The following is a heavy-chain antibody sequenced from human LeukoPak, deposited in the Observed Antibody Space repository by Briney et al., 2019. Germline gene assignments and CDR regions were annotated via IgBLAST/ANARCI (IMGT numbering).Heavy chain of an antibody. CDR1: GITLSNYG. CDR2: ISDRGSRT. CDR3: AKRGVVIRVILVGFHKEAYYFDS. D-gene: IGHD3-22*01. J-gene: IGHJ4*02. Sequence: GGSLRLSCAVSGITLSNYGMSWVRQAPGKGLEWVAGISDRGSRTNYADSVKGRFTISTDHPENTLYLQMNNLRAEDTAVYFCAKRGVVIRVILVGFHKEAYYFDSWGQGALVTVSS. V-gene: IGHV3-23*01.